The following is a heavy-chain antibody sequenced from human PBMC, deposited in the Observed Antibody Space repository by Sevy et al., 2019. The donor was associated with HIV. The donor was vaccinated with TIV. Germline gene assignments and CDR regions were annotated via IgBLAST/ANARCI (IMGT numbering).Heavy chain of an antibody. CDR2: ISAYNGNT. Sequence: ASVKVSCKASGYTFTSYGISWVRQAPGQGLEWMGWISAYNGNTNYAQKVQGRGTMTTDTSTSTVYIELRSLRSDDTAGYYYAKDLEQIAVGCPDAFDIWGQGTMVTVSS. CDR1: GYTFTSYG. CDR3: AKDLEQIAVGCPDAFDI. D-gene: IGHD6-19*01. J-gene: IGHJ3*02. V-gene: IGHV1-18*01.